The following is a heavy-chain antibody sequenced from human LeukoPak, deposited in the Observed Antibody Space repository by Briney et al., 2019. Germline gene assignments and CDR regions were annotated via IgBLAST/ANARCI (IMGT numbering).Heavy chain of an antibody. Sequence: GGSLRLSCAASGFIFSDYSMKWVRQAPGKGPEWVSSISSGSSYMYYADSVKGRFTISRDNSKNTLYLQMNSLRAEDTAVYYCARHLGGSHDAFDIWGQGTMVTVSS. CDR2: ISSGSSYM. J-gene: IGHJ3*02. D-gene: IGHD2-15*01. CDR1: GFIFSDYS. CDR3: ARHLGGSHDAFDI. V-gene: IGHV3-21*04.